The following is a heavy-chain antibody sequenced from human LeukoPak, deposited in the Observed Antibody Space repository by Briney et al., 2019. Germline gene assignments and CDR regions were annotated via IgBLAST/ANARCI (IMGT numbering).Heavy chain of an antibody. V-gene: IGHV1-58*02. J-gene: IGHJ4*02. D-gene: IGHD5/OR15-5a*01. Sequence: SVEVSCKASGFTFTSSAMQWVRQARGQRLEWIGWIVVGSGNTNSAQKFQERVTITRDMSTSTAYMELSGLRYDDTAVYYCARSGVYDVDYWGQGTLVIVSS. CDR2: IVVGSGNT. CDR1: GFTFTSSA. CDR3: ARSGVYDVDY.